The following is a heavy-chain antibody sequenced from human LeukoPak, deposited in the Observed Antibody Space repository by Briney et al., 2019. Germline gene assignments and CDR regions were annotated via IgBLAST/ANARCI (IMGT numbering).Heavy chain of an antibody. CDR3: ARDSSRKFDF. D-gene: IGHD6-6*01. CDR1: GFTFRNYA. V-gene: IGHV3-33*01. J-gene: IGHJ4*02. CDR2: IWYDGSEK. Sequence: GGSLRLSCAGPGFTFRNYAIHWVRQAPGKGLEWVAVIWYDGSEKNYAESVKGRLTLSRDNSKNTVYLQLDSLRAEDTAVYYCARDSSRKFDFWGQGTLVTVSS.